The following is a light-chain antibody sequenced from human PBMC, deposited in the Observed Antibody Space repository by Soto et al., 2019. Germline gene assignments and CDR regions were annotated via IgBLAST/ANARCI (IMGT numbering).Light chain of an antibody. J-gene: IGLJ1*01. Sequence: QSVLTQPPSASGTPGQRVTISCSGSSSNIGSNTVNWYQQLPGTAPKLLIYSNNQRPSGVPDRFSGSKSGTSASLPISGLQSEDDVYYYCAASDHSLNPSYVFGTGTKVTVL. CDR2: SNN. V-gene: IGLV1-44*01. CDR1: SSNIGSNT. CDR3: AASDHSLNPSYV.